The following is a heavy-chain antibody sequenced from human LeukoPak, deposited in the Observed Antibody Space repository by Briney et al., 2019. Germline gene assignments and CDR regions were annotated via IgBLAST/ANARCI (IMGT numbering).Heavy chain of an antibody. CDR1: GGSISSYY. CDR3: ARGGGNPFDY. V-gene: IGHV4-59*01. J-gene: IGHJ4*02. D-gene: IGHD4-23*01. CDR2: IYYSGST. Sequence: PSETLSLTCTVSGGSISSYYWSWIRQPPGKGLEWIGYIYYSGSTNYNPSLKSRVTISVDTSRNQFSLKLSSVTAADTAVYYCARGGGNPFDYWGQGTLVTVSS.